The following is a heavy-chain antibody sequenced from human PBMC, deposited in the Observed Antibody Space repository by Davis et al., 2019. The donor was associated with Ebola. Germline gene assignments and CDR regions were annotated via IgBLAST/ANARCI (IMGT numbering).Heavy chain of an antibody. CDR2: MYYSGST. Sequence: GSLRLSCTVSGGSISSGGYYWSWIRQHPGKGLEWIGYMYYSGSTNYNPSLKSRVTISVDTSKNQFSLKLSSVTAADTAVYYCARGAGIVVVPAAISAYYGMDVWGKGTTVTASS. CDR3: ARGAGIVVVPAAISAYYGMDV. CDR1: GGSISSGGYY. D-gene: IGHD2-2*01. J-gene: IGHJ6*04. V-gene: IGHV4-61*08.